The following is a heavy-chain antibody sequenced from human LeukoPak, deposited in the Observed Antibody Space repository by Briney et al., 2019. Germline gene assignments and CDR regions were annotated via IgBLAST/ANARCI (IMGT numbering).Heavy chain of an antibody. CDR2: ISAYNGNT. Sequence: ASVKVSCKASGYTFTSYGISWVRQAPGQGLEWMGWISAYNGNTNYAQKLQGRVTMTTDTSTSTAYMELRSLRSDDTAVYYCARAYRYYGDNSPDYWGQGTLVTVSS. V-gene: IGHV1-18*01. CDR3: ARAYRYYGDNSPDY. CDR1: GYTFTSYG. J-gene: IGHJ4*02. D-gene: IGHD4-23*01.